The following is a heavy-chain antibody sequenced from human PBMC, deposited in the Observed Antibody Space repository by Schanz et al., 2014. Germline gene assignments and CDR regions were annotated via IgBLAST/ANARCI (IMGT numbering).Heavy chain of an antibody. V-gene: IGHV3-23*01. J-gene: IGHJ5*02. CDR2: LSEGGGGT. CDR3: AKAADWTVTRFDP. Sequence: EVHLLESGGGLVEPGGSLRLSCATSGFSLDIFAVSWVRQAPGKGLEWVSALSEGGGGTHYADSVRGRFTISSDSSKNTLYLQMSSLRADDTAVYYCAKAADWTVTRFDPWGQGTLVTVSS. CDR1: GFSLDIFA. D-gene: IGHD4-4*01.